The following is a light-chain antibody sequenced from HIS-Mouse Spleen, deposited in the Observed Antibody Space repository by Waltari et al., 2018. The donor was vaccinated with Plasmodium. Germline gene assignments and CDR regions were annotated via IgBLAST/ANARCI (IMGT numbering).Light chain of an antibody. Sequence: EIVLTQSPGTLSLSPGERVTLSCRASQSVSSSYLAWYQQKPGQAPRLLIYGASSRATGIPDRCSGSGSGTDFTLTISRLEPEDFAVYYCQQYGSSPLTFGGGTKVEIK. J-gene: IGKJ4*01. V-gene: IGKV3-20*01. CDR3: QQYGSSPLT. CDR2: GAS. CDR1: QSVSSSY.